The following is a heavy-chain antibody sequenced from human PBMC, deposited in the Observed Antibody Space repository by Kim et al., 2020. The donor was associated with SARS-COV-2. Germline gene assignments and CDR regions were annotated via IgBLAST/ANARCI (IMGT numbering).Heavy chain of an antibody. Sequence: SETLSLTCTVSGGSISSSSYYWGWIRQPPGKGLEWIGSIYYSGSTYYNPSLKSRVTISVDTSKNQFSLKLSSVTAADTAVYYCASPGLYCGGDCYPPGDYWGQGTLVTVSS. J-gene: IGHJ4*02. CDR3: ASPGLYCGGDCYPPGDY. V-gene: IGHV4-39*01. D-gene: IGHD2-21*02. CDR2: IYYSGST. CDR1: GGSISSSSYY.